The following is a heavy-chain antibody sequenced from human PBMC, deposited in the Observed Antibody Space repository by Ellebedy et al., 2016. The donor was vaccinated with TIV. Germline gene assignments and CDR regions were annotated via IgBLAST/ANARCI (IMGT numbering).Heavy chain of an antibody. J-gene: IGHJ4*02. CDR1: GFTFSSYA. D-gene: IGHD2-15*01. CDR3: AKDRCSACYPHRLDY. V-gene: IGHV3-23*01. CDR2: ISGSGGST. Sequence: GGSLRLXCAASGFTFSSYAMSWVRQAPGKGLEWVSAISGSGGSTYYADSVKGRFTISRDNSKNTLYLQMNSLRAEDTAVYYCAKDRCSACYPHRLDYWGQGTLVTVSS.